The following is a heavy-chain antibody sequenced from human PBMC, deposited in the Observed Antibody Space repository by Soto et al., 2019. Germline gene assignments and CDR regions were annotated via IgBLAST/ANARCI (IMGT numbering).Heavy chain of an antibody. J-gene: IGHJ5*02. CDR3: AKDHVGYCSSTSCYDWFDP. V-gene: IGHV3-23*01. D-gene: IGHD2-2*01. CDR1: GFTFSSYA. Sequence: GGSLRLSCAASGFTFSSYAMSWVRQAPGKGLEWVSAISGSGGSTYYADSVKGRFTISRDNSKNTLYLQMNSLRAEDTAVYYCAKDHVGYCSSTSCYDWFDPWGQGTLVTVSS. CDR2: ISGSGGST.